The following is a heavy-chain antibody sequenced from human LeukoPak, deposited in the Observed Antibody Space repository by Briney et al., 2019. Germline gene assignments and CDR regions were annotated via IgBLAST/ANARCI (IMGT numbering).Heavy chain of an antibody. D-gene: IGHD5-18*01. V-gene: IGHV4-30-4*01. CDR1: GGSISSGDYY. Sequence: SQTLSLTCTVSGGSISSGDYYWRWIRQPPGKGLEWIGYIYYSGSTYYNPSLKGRVTISVDTSTNQFSLKLSSVTAADTAVYYCALRGYSYGYSPVIDYLGQGTLVTVSS. J-gene: IGHJ4*02. CDR2: IYYSGST. CDR3: ALRGYSYGYSPVIDY.